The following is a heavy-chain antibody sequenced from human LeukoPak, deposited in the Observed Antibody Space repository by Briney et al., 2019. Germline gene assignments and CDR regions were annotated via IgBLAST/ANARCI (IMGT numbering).Heavy chain of an antibody. CDR1: GGSISSYY. J-gene: IGHJ5*02. V-gene: IGHV4-4*07. Sequence: SETLSLTCTVSGGSISSYYWSWIRQPAGKGLEWIGRIYTSGNTNYNPSLKSRVTLSVDTSKNQFSLKLSSVTAADTAVYYCARGVIVVVPAANNNWFDPWGQGTLVTVSS. CDR2: IYTSGNT. D-gene: IGHD2-2*01. CDR3: ARGVIVVVPAANNNWFDP.